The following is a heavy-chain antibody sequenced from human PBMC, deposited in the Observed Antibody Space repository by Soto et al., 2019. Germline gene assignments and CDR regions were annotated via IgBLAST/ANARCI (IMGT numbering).Heavy chain of an antibody. CDR3: ARGTSSGWYYFDY. J-gene: IGHJ4*02. V-gene: IGHV3-30-3*01. D-gene: IGHD6-19*01. CDR1: GFTFSNYA. CDR2: ISYDGSNK. Sequence: QVQLVESGGGVVQPGRSLRLSCAASGFTFSNYAIHWVRQAPGKGLEWVAAISYDGSNKYYADSVKGRFTISRDNSQSTLYLQVSSLRADDTAVYYCARGTSSGWYYFDYWGQGTLVTVSS.